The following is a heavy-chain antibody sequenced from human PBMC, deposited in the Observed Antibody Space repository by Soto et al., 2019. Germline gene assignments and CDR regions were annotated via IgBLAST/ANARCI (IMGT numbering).Heavy chain of an antibody. CDR1: GGSISSGGYS. Sequence: LSLTCAVSGGSISSGGYSWSWIRQPPGKGLEWIGYIYHSGSTYYNPSLKSRVTISVDRSKNQFSLKLSSVTAADTAVYYCARAGITMIVADAFDIWGQGTMVTVSS. V-gene: IGHV4-30-2*01. CDR2: IYHSGST. J-gene: IGHJ3*02. CDR3: ARAGITMIVADAFDI. D-gene: IGHD3-22*01.